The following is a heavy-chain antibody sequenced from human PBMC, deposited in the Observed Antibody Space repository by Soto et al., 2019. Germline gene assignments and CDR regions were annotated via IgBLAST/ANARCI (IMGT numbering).Heavy chain of an antibody. V-gene: IGHV1-8*01. CDR3: ARDLAKGGGSAGFDY. D-gene: IGHD1-26*01. CDR2: MNPNSGNA. CDR1: GYTFTSYD. Sequence: ASVTVSCKASGYTFTSYDINWVRQATGQGLEWKGWMNPNSGNAGYAQKFQGRVTMTRNTSISTAYMELSSLRSEDTAVYYCARDLAKGGGSAGFDYWGQGTLVTVSS. J-gene: IGHJ4*02.